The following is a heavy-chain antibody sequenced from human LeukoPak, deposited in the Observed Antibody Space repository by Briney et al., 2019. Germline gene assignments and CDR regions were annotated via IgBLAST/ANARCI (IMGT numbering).Heavy chain of an antibody. Sequence: ASVKVSCKASGYTFTSYYMHWVRQAPGQGLEWMGRIIPILGIANYAQKFQGRVTITADKSTSTAYMELSSLRSEDTAVYYCARVYGSSYRFDYWGQGTLVTVSS. D-gene: IGHD6-6*01. CDR3: ARVYGSSYRFDY. CDR1: GYTFTSYY. CDR2: IIPILGIA. V-gene: IGHV1-69*04. J-gene: IGHJ4*02.